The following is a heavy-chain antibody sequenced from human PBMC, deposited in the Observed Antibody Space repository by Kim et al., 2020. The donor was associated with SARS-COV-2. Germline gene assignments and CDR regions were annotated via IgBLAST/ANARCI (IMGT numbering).Heavy chain of an antibody. CDR3: ASVQRIISWVRGVIIYYFDY. J-gene: IGHJ4*02. D-gene: IGHD3-10*01. V-gene: IGHV4-39*01. Sequence: SETLSLTCTVSGGSISSSSYYWGWIRQPPGKGLEWIGSIYYSGSTYYNPSLKSRVTISVDTSKNQFSLKLSSVTAADTAVYYCASVQRIISWVRGVIIYYFDYWGQGTLVTVSS. CDR1: GGSISSSSYY. CDR2: IYYSGST.